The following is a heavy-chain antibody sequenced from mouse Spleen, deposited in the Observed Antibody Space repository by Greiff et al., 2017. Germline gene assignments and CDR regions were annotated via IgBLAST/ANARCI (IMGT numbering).Heavy chain of an antibody. J-gene: IGHJ3*01. CDR1: GYTFTDYA. CDR3: ARELFAY. CDR2: ISTYYGNT. Sequence: QVQLQQSGPELVRPGVSVKISCKGSGYTFTDYAMHWVKQSHAKSLEWIGVISTYYGNTNYNQKFKGKATMTVDKSSSTAYMELARLTSEDSAIYYCARELFAYWGQGTLVTVSA. V-gene: IGHV1-67*01.